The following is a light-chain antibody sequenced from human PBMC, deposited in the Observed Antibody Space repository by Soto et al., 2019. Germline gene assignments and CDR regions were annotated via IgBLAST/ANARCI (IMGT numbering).Light chain of an antibody. J-gene: IGKJ2*01. CDR3: QQSYSLPYT. CDR1: QGIRND. Sequence: IQRTQSPSSLSASVGDRCTIAFRASQGIRNDLGWYQQKPGKAPKLLIYAASSLQSGVSSRFSGSGSGTDFTLTISSLQPEDSATYYCQQSYSLPYTFGQGTKVDIK. CDR2: AAS. V-gene: IGKV1-39*01.